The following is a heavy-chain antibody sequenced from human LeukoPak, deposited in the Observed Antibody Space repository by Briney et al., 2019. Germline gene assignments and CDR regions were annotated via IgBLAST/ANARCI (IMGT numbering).Heavy chain of an antibody. D-gene: IGHD5/OR15-5a*01. CDR2: VNNDGSST. CDR1: GFIFSNYW. J-gene: IGHJ4*02. CDR3: AKGGLRVTDY. Sequence: PGGSLRLSCAASGFIFSNYWMHWVRQAPGKGLVCVSRVNNDGSSTTYADSVKGRFTISRDNAKNTLYLQMNSLRAEDTAVYYCAKGGLRVTDYWGQGTLVTVSS. V-gene: IGHV3-74*03.